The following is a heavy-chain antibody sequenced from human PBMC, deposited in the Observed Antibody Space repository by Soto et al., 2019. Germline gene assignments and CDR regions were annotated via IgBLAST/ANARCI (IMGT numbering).Heavy chain of an antibody. D-gene: IGHD3-16*02. J-gene: IGHJ4*02. CDR3: ARDPDYYVCGSYRYTVRSFHY. CDR2: INAGNGNT. Sequence: ASGKVSCKASGYTFTSYAMHWVRQAPGQRLEWMGWINAGNGNTKYSQTFQGRVTIPRDTSASTAYMELSSLRSEDTAVYYCARDPDYYVCGSYRYTVRSFHYWCKGPLGTLSS. V-gene: IGHV1-3*01. CDR1: GYTFTSYA.